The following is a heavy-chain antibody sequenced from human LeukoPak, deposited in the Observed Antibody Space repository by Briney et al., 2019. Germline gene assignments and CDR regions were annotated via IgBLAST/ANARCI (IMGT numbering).Heavy chain of an antibody. CDR1: GFTFSALA. J-gene: IGHJ4*02. CDR2: ILPDGSA. CDR3: VKGSGLGSYNF. V-gene: IGHV3-23*01. Sequence: GGSLRLSCPASGFTFSALAMAWFRQASGKGLEWVSGILPDGSAYYADPVKGRFTISRDNYKNTLYLQLTSLRYEDTAVYYCVKGSGLGSYNFWGQGILVTVSS. D-gene: IGHD1-26*01.